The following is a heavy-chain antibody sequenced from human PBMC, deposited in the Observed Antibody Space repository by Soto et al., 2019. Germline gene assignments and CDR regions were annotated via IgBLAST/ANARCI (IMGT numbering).Heavy chain of an antibody. CDR1: GFSLTSSEVG. V-gene: IGHV2-5*01. J-gene: IGHJ4*02. CDR3: AHSRGDGNFPTLDY. Sequence: QITLKESGPTLVKPTQTLTLTCTFSGFSLTSSEVGVGWIRQPPGKALEWLALIYWNDEKRYSPSLQNRLTITKDTSKNQVVLTMTNMDPVDTATYSCAHSRGDGNFPTLDYWGQGTLVTVSS. D-gene: IGHD3-10*01. CDR2: IYWNDEK.